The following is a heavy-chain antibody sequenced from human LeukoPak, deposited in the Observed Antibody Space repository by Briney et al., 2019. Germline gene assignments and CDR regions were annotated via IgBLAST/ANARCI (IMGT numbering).Heavy chain of an antibody. D-gene: IGHD6-13*01. CDR2: INPNSGGT. Sequence: ASVKVSCKASGYTFTGYYMHWVRQAPGQGLEWMGWINPNSGGTNYAQKFQGRVTMTRDTSTSTAYMELRSLRSDDTAVYYCARAGAAAGTLDYWGQGTLVTVSS. V-gene: IGHV1-2*02. CDR1: GYTFTGYY. J-gene: IGHJ4*02. CDR3: ARAGAAAGTLDY.